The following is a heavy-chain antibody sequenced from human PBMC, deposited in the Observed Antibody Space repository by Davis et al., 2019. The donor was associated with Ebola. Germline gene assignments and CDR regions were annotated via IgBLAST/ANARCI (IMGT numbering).Heavy chain of an antibody. CDR1: GFTFSSFG. D-gene: IGHD3-3*01. CDR3: ARYYDFWSGLNYYYYYMDV. J-gene: IGHJ6*03. CDR2: IWYDGSIN. Sequence: GESLKISCSASGFTFSSFGMHWVRQAPGKGLVWVAVIWYDGSINYYEDSVKGRFPISRDNSKNTLFLQMNSLRAEDTAVYFCARYYDFWSGLNYYYYYMDVWGKGTTVTVSS. V-gene: IGHV3-33*01.